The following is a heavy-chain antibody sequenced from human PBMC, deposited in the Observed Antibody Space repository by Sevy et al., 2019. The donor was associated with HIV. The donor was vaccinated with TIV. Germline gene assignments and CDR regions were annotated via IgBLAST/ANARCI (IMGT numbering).Heavy chain of an antibody. CDR1: GFTFSSYV. J-gene: IGHJ4*02. CDR3: AKDPGYSGSWAYYFDY. Sequence: GGSLRLSCAASGFTFSSYVMSWVRQAPGKGLEWVSDINYRGDSTYYADSVKGRFTISRDNSQNTLYLQMNNLRVEDTAVYYCAKDPGYSGSWAYYFDYWGQGTLVTVSS. V-gene: IGHV3-23*01. D-gene: IGHD1-26*01. CDR2: INYRGDST.